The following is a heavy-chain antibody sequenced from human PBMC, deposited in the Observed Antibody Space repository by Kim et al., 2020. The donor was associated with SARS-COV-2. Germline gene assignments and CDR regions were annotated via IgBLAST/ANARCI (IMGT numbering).Heavy chain of an antibody. Sequence: SVKVSCKASGGTFSSYAISWVRQAPGQGLEWMGGIIPIFGTANYAQKFQGRVTITADESTSTAYMELSSLRSEDTAVYYCARDAQYYDFWSGYYDRWWVNWFDPWGQGTLVTVSS. CDR3: ARDAQYYDFWSGYYDRWWVNWFDP. D-gene: IGHD3-3*01. V-gene: IGHV1-69*13. CDR2: IIPIFGTA. J-gene: IGHJ5*02. CDR1: GGTFSSYA.